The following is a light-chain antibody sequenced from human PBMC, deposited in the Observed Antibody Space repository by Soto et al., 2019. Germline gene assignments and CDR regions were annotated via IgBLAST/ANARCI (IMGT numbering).Light chain of an antibody. V-gene: IGLV2-8*01. Sequence: QSVLTRPPSASGSPGQSVTISCTGSSSDVGRYDYVSWYQHHPGKAPKLMMFDVNKRPSGVPDRFSGSRSGNTASLTVSGLQAEDEADYFCSSYAGNSIYVFGTGTKVTVL. CDR2: DVN. CDR3: SSYAGNSIYV. CDR1: SSDVGRYDY. J-gene: IGLJ1*01.